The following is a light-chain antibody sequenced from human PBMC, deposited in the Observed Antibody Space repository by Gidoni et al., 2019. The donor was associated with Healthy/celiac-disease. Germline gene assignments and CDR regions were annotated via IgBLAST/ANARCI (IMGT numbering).Light chain of an antibody. Sequence: VMTQSPATLSVSPGERAPLSCRASQSVSSNLAWYQQKPGQAPRLLIYGASTRATGIPARFSGSGSGTEFTLTISSLQSEEFAVYYCQQYNNWPLTFXGXTKVEIK. V-gene: IGKV3-15*01. CDR3: QQYNNWPLT. CDR2: GAS. CDR1: QSVSSN. J-gene: IGKJ4*01.